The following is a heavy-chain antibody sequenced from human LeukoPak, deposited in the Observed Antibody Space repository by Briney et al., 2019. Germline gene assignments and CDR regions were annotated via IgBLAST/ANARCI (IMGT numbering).Heavy chain of an antibody. Sequence: SETLSLTCAVYGGSFSGYYWSWIRQPAGKGLEWIGRIYTSGTTNYNPSLKSRVTMSVDTSKNQFSLKLSSVTAADTAVYYCARVGRTVTLRREYYFDYWGQGTLVSVSS. CDR1: GGSFSGYY. CDR3: ARVGRTVTLRREYYFDY. D-gene: IGHD4-17*01. J-gene: IGHJ4*02. CDR2: IYTSGTT. V-gene: IGHV4-59*10.